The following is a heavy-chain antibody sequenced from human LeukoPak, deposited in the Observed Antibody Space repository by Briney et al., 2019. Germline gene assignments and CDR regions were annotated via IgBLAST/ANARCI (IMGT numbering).Heavy chain of an antibody. CDR2: NSGSGGGS. Sequence: GGSLRLSCAASGFTFSSYAMSSVCQAPGKGLEWVSSNSGSGGGSSYADSVKGRLTISRDNSKTTPFLQMNRLPAEAPAVFNCAKLGVSRTYWPFDYWGQGTLVTVSS. V-gene: IGHV3-23*01. CDR3: AKLGVSRTYWPFDY. CDR1: GFTFSSYA. J-gene: IGHJ4*02. D-gene: IGHD3-10*01.